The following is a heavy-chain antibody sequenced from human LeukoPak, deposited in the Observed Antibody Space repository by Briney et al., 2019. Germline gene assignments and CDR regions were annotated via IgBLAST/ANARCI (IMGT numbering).Heavy chain of an antibody. CDR2: INWNGGST. CDR3: AGVRDWSSGWYFDY. CDR1: GFTFDDYG. J-gene: IGHJ4*02. Sequence: RPGGSLRLSCAASGFTFDDYGMSWVRQAPGKGLEWVSGINWNGGSTGYADSVKGRFTISRDNAKNSLYLQMNSLRAEDTALYYCAGVRDWSSGWYFDYWGQGTLVTVSS. V-gene: IGHV3-20*04. D-gene: IGHD6-19*01.